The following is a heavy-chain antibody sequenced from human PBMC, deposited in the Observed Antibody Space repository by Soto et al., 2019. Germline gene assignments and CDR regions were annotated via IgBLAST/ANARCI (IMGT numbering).Heavy chain of an antibody. CDR1: GGSISSYY. D-gene: IGHD2-15*01. CDR3: ARTALCSGGSCYSGLLDY. Sequence: KPSETLSLTCTVSGGSISSYYWSWIRQPPGKGLEWIGYIYYSGSTNYNPSLKSRVTISVDTSKNQFSLKLSSVTAADTAVYYCARTALCSGGSCYSGLLDYWGQGTLVTVSS. J-gene: IGHJ4*02. V-gene: IGHV4-59*01. CDR2: IYYSGST.